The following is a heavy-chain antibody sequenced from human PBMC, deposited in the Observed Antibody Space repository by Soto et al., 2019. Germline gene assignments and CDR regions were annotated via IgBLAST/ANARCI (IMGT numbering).Heavy chain of an antibody. CDR1: GFTFDDNA. D-gene: IGHD5-18*01. CDR3: AHLAGLSHTDDF. CDR2: INWKSDI. J-gene: IGHJ4*02. V-gene: IGHV3-9*01. Sequence: GGSLRLSCAVSGFTFDDNAMHWVRQAPEKGLEWVSGINWKSDIGYADSVKGRFTISRDNSKNTLYLQMNSLRVEDTAIYICAHLAGLSHTDDFWGQGTPVTVSS.